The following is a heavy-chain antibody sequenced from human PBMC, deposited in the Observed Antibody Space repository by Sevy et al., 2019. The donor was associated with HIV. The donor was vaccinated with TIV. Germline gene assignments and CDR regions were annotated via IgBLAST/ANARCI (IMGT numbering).Heavy chain of an antibody. CDR2: FRSKGYGGTT. Sequence: GGSLRLSCTAPGFTFGDYAMSWFRQAPGKGLEWVGLFRSKGYGGTTEYAASVKGRFIMSRDDSKSIAYLQMNSLKTEDTAVYYCTRGPRGGWAFDLWGQGTMVTVSS. D-gene: IGHD3-16*01. CDR3: TRGPRGGWAFDL. J-gene: IGHJ3*01. V-gene: IGHV3-49*03. CDR1: GFTFGDYA.